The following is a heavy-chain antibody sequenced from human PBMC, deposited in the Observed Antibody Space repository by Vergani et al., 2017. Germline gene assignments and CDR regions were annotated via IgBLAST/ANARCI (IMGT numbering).Heavy chain of an antibody. Sequence: QVQLQQWGAGLLKPSETLSLTCAVHGGSFSGYYWSWIRQPPGKGLEWIGEINHSGSTNYNPSLKSRVTISVDTSKNQFSLKLSSVTAADTAVYYCARAVAAWRYFDLWGRGTLVTVSS. V-gene: IGHV4-34*01. CDR1: GGSFSGYY. D-gene: IGHD2-15*01. CDR2: INHSGST. CDR3: ARAVAAWRYFDL. J-gene: IGHJ2*01.